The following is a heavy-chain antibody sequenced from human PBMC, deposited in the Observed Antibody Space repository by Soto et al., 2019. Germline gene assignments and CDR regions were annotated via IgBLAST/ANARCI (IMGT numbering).Heavy chain of an antibody. Sequence: GGSLRLSCAASGFTFSDYYMSWIRQAPGKGLEWVSYISSSGSTIYYADSVKGRFTISRDNAKNSLYLQMNSLRAEDTAVYYCARAPWDYYGSGSWDDAFDIWGQGTMVTVSS. D-gene: IGHD3-10*01. J-gene: IGHJ3*02. CDR3: ARAPWDYYGSGSWDDAFDI. CDR2: ISSSGSTI. V-gene: IGHV3-11*01. CDR1: GFTFSDYY.